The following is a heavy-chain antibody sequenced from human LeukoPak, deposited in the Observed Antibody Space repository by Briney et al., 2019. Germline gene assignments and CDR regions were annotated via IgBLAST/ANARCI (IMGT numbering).Heavy chain of an antibody. CDR3: TTNSYASSGFHPTYYYYYYMDV. V-gene: IGHV3-11*01. CDR2: ISSSGSTI. J-gene: IGHJ6*03. CDR1: GFTFSDYY. D-gene: IGHD3-22*01. Sequence: GGSLRLSCAASGFTFSDYYMSWIRQAPGKGLEWVSYISSSGSTIYYADSVKGRFTISRDNAKNSLYLQMNSLRADDTAVYYCTTNSYASSGFHPTYYYYYYMDVWGKGTTVTVSS.